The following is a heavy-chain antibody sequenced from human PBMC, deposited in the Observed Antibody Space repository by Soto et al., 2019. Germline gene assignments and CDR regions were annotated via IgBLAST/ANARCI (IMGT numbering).Heavy chain of an antibody. CDR1: GFTFSSYA. V-gene: IGHV3-30-3*01. J-gene: IGHJ6*02. Sequence: GGSLRLSCAASGFTFSSYAMHWVRQAPGKGLEWVAVISYDGSNKYYADSVKGRFTISRDNSKNTLYLQMNGLRAEDTAVYYCARDWIAAAWYVNYYYGMDVWGQGTTVTV. CDR2: ISYDGSNK. D-gene: IGHD6-13*01. CDR3: ARDWIAAAWYVNYYYGMDV.